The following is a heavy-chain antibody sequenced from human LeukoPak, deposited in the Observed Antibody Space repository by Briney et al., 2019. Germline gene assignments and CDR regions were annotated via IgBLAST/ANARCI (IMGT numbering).Heavy chain of an antibody. CDR1: GYNLNSYG. J-gene: IGHJ6*02. CDR3: AREARLWPTGYDYYYGMDV. Sequence: GASVKVSCKASGYNLNSYGITWVRQAPGQGLEWMGWISPYNGNTDYSQKLQGRVTMTTDTSTSTAYMELRSLRSDDTAVYYCAREARLWPTGYDYYYGMDVWGQGTTVTVSS. V-gene: IGHV1-18*01. CDR2: ISPYNGNT. D-gene: IGHD4/OR15-4a*01.